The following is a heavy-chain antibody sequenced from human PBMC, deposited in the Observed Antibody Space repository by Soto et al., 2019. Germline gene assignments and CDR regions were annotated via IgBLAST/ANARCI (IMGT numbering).Heavy chain of an antibody. D-gene: IGHD2-15*01. CDR1: GGSISSYY. CDR2: IYYSGST. Sequence: QVQLQESGPGLVKPSETLSLTCTVSGGSISSYYWSWIRQPPGKGLEWIGYIYYSGSTNYNPSLKSRVSLSVDTSKNQFSLKLSSVTAADTAVYYCARGVVVAATKARWFDPWGQGTLVTVSS. CDR3: ARGVVVAATKARWFDP. V-gene: IGHV4-59*01. J-gene: IGHJ5*02.